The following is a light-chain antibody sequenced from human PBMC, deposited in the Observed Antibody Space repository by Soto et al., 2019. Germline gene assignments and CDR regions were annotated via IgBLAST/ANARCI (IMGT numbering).Light chain of an antibody. CDR1: SSDVGSYNL. J-gene: IGLJ1*01. CDR2: EGS. CDR3: CSYAGSSTYV. V-gene: IGLV2-23*01. Sequence: QSALTQPASVSGAPGQSITISCTGTSSDVGSYNLVSWYQQYSGKAPKLMIYEGSKRPSGVSNRFSGSKSGNTASLTISGLHAEDEADYYCCSYAGSSTYVFGTGTKVTVL.